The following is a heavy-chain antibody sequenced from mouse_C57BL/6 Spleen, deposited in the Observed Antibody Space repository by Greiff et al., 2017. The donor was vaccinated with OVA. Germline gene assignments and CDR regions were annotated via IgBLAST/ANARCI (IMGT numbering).Heavy chain of an antibody. V-gene: IGHV7-3*01. CDR2: IRNKANGYTT. Sequence: EVQLVESGGGLVQPGGSLSLSCAASGFTFTDYYMSWVRQPPGKALEWLGFIRNKANGYTTEYSVSVKGRFTISRDNSQSILYLQMNALRAEDSATYYCARYTYYAMDYWGQGTSVTVSS. CDR3: ARYTYYAMDY. J-gene: IGHJ4*01. CDR1: GFTFTDYY.